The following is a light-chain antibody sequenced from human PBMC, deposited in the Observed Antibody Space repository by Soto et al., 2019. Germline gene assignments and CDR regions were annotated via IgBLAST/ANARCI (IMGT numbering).Light chain of an antibody. CDR1: QSVKTF. V-gene: IGKV3-11*01. Sequence: EIVLTQSPATLSLSPGERATLSCRASQSVKTFLVWYQQRPGQAPRLLIHDASHRAAGIPARFSGSGFGTDFTLTISSLEPEDDAVYYCQQRSNWPPITFGQGTRLEIK. CDR3: QQRSNWPPIT. CDR2: DAS. J-gene: IGKJ5*01.